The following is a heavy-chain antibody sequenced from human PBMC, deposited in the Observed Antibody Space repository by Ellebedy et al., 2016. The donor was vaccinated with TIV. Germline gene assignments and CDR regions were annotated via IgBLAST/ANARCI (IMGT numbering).Heavy chain of an antibody. Sequence: AASVKVSCKASGYTFTSYGISWVRQAPGQGLEWMGWISAYNGNTHYAQKLQGRVTMTTDTSTSTAYMELRSLRSDDTAVYYCARVPGQQLVPINWFDPWGQGTLVTVSS. CDR3: ARVPGQQLVPINWFDP. D-gene: IGHD6-13*01. J-gene: IGHJ5*02. V-gene: IGHV1-18*01. CDR2: ISAYNGNT. CDR1: GYTFTSYG.